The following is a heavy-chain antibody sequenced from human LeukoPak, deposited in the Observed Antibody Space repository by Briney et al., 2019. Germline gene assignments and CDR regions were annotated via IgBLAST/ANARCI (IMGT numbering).Heavy chain of an antibody. D-gene: IGHD3-22*01. Sequence: AASVKVSCKASGYTFTSYGISWVRQAPGQGLEWMGWISAYNGNTNYAQKLQGRVTMTTDTSTGTAYMELRSLRSEDTAVYYCARGSQYYDSSGYYSYYFDYWGQGTLVTVSS. CDR1: GYTFTSYG. CDR3: ARGSQYYDSSGYYSYYFDY. CDR2: ISAYNGNT. V-gene: IGHV1-18*01. J-gene: IGHJ4*02.